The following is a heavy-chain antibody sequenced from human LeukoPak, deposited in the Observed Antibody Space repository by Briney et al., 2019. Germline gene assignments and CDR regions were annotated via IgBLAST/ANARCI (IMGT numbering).Heavy chain of an antibody. CDR3: AREGVSYYDRSGYHY. CDR1: GGSITSYY. CDR2: VYYSGST. J-gene: IGHJ4*02. D-gene: IGHD3-22*01. Sequence: SETLSLTCTVSGGSITSYYWSWIRQPPGKGLEWIGYVYYSGSTNYNPSLNSRVTISADTSKNQFSLKLNSVTAADTAVYYCAREGVSYYDRSGYHYWGQGTLVTVSA. V-gene: IGHV4-59*01.